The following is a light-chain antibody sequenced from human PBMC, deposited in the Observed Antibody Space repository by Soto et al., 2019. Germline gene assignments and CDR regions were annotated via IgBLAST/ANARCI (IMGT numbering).Light chain of an antibody. CDR3: SSYAGGNNLV. CDR2: EVS. V-gene: IGLV2-8*01. CDR1: SSDVGGYNY. J-gene: IGLJ2*01. Sequence: QSALTQPPSASGPPGQSVTISCTGTSSDVGGYNYVSWYQQHPGKAPKLMIYEVSKRPSGVPDRFSGSKSGNTASLTVSGLQAEDEADYYCSSYAGGNNLVFGGGTKLTVL.